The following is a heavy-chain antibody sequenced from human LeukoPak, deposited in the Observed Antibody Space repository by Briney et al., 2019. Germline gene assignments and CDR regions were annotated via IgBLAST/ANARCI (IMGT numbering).Heavy chain of an antibody. V-gene: IGHV3-23*01. D-gene: IGHD3-10*01. J-gene: IGHJ4*02. CDR3: AKVFYGSQSYNRLVLDA. Sequence: GGSLRLSCAASGFTFSIHAMTWVRQAPRRGLEWVSAISGSGATTDYADSVKGRFTISRDNSGNMVYPQLHSLRVEDTAVYYCAKVFYGSQSYNRLVLDAWGQGTLVIVSP. CDR2: ISGSGATT. CDR1: GFTFSIHA.